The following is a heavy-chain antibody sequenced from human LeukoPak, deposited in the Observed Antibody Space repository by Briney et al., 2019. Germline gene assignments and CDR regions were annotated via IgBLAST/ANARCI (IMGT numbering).Heavy chain of an antibody. J-gene: IGHJ4*02. CDR1: GFTFRSYG. Sequence: PGGSLRLSCGGSGFTFRSYGMSWVRQVPGKGLEWVSSISGYGSYTYNADSVQGRFTISRDNSKNTLYLQMNNLRAEDAAIYYCATSPDIETSGTLYYLDYCGQGTLVTVSS. V-gene: IGHV3-23*01. D-gene: IGHD1-14*01. CDR2: ISGYGSYT. CDR3: ATSPDIETSGTLYYLDY.